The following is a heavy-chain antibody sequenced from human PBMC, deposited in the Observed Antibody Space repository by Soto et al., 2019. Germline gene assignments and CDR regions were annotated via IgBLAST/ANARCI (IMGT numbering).Heavy chain of an antibody. CDR3: ARIHGSGVVDF. Sequence: VQLVESGGGLIQAGGSRRLSCRVSGFSVSTNYMAWVRQVPGKGLEWASVIYSSGKTYYPDSVQGRFTISRDNSKNTVYLQMSSLRVEDTGVYSCARIHGSGVVDFWGQGSLITVSS. CDR1: GFSVSTNY. CDR2: IYSSGKT. J-gene: IGHJ4*02. V-gene: IGHV3-53*01. D-gene: IGHD3-10*01.